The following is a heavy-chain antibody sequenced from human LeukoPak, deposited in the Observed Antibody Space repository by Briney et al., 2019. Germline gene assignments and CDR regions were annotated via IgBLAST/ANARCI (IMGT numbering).Heavy chain of an antibody. V-gene: IGHV1-69*01. CDR1: GGTFSSYA. Sequence: SVKVSCKASGGTFSSYAISWVRQAPGQGLEWMGGIIPIFGTANYAQKFQGRVTITADESTSTAYMELSSLRSEDTAVYYCARVVAGAVDPFQHWGQGTLVTVSS. CDR2: IIPIFGTA. CDR3: ARVVAGAVDPFQH. D-gene: IGHD4/OR15-4a*01. J-gene: IGHJ1*01.